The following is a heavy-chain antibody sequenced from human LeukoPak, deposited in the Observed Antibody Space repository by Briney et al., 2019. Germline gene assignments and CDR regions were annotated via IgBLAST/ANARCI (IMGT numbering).Heavy chain of an antibody. D-gene: IGHD6-13*01. CDR3: ARDRGRSSSSWLKYYFDY. J-gene: IGHJ4*02. V-gene: IGHV1-18*01. CDR1: GYTFTSYG. CDR2: ISAYNGNT. Sequence: ASVKVSCKASGYTFTSYGISWVRQAPGQGLEWMGWISAYNGNTNYAQKLQGRVTMTTDTSTSTAYMELRSLRSDDTAVYYCARDRGRSSSSWLKYYFDYWGQGTLVTDSS.